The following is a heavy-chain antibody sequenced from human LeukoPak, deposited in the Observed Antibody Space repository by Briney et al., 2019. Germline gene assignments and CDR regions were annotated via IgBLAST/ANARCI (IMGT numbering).Heavy chain of an antibody. D-gene: IGHD3-10*01. J-gene: IGHJ6*03. CDR1: GGSISSYY. V-gene: IGHV4-4*07. CDR2: IYTSGST. Sequence: SETLSLTCTVSGGSISSYYWSWIRQPAGEGLEWIGRIYTSGSTNYNPSLKSRVTMSVDTSKNQFSLKLSSVTAADTAVYYCARGAGFGGLRFYYYYMDVWGKGTTVTISS. CDR3: ARGAGFGGLRFYYYYMDV.